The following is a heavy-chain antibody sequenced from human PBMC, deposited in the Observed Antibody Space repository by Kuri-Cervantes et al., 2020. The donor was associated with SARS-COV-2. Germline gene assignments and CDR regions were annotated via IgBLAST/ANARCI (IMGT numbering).Heavy chain of an antibody. CDR1: GFTFSSYS. CDR3: ARGYDFWNGYSDY. D-gene: IGHD3/OR15-3a*01. CDR2: IKQDESER. Sequence: GGSLRLSCAASGFTFSSYSMNWVRQAPGKGLEWVASIKQDESERYHVDSVKGRFIISRDNAKKSLLLQMNSLRPEDTAVYYCARGYDFWNGYSDYWGQGTLVTVSS. V-gene: IGHV3-7*04. J-gene: IGHJ4*02.